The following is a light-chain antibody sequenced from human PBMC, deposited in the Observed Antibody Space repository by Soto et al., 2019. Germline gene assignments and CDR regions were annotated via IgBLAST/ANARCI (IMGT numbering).Light chain of an antibody. CDR1: QSVGKK. J-gene: IGKJ4*01. V-gene: IGKV3-15*01. CDR3: QQLNSYPLT. CDR2: AAS. Sequence: IRMKQFPATLSGTPGERVTLSCRASQSVGKKLAWYQQKPGQAPRLIIYAASTRASDFPARFSGSGSGTDFTLTISSLQPEDFATYYCQQLNSYPLTFGGGTKVDIK.